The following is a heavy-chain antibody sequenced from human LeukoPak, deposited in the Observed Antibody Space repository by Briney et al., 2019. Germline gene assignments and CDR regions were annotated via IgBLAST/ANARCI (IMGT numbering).Heavy chain of an antibody. CDR2: ISGSGGST. V-gene: IGHV3-23*01. Sequence: GGSLRLSCAASGFTFSSYAMSWVRQAPGKGLEWVSAISGSGGSTYYADSVKGRLTISRDNSKNTLYLQMNSLRAEDTAVYYCTKDGSSSWYYFDYWGQGTLVTVSS. CDR3: TKDGSSSWYYFDY. J-gene: IGHJ4*02. CDR1: GFTFSSYA. D-gene: IGHD6-13*01.